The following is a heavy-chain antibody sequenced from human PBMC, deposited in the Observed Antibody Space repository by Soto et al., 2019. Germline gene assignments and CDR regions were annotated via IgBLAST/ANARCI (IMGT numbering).Heavy chain of an antibody. V-gene: IGHV1-69*06. CDR1: GGTFSSYA. CDR2: IIPIFGTA. D-gene: IGHD6-19*01. Sequence: SVKVSCKASGGTFSSYAISWVRQAPGQGLEWMGGIIPIFGTANYAQKFQGRVTITADKSTSTAYMGLSSLRSEDTAVYYCARDRQLVPGIAVDGPWDYWGQGTLVTVSS. J-gene: IGHJ4*02. CDR3: ARDRQLVPGIAVDGPWDY.